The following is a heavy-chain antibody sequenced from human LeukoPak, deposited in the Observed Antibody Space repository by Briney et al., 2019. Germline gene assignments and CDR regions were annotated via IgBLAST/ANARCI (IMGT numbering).Heavy chain of an antibody. J-gene: IGHJ4*02. CDR2: INHSGST. CDR1: GGSISSHY. Sequence: SETLSLTCTVSGGSISSHYWSWIRQPPGKGLEWIGEINHSGSTNYNPSLKSRVTISVDTSKNQFSLKLSSVTAADTAVYYCARGYYDYVWGSYRREKFDYWGQGTLVTVSS. V-gene: IGHV4-34*01. CDR3: ARGYYDYVWGSYRREKFDY. D-gene: IGHD3-16*02.